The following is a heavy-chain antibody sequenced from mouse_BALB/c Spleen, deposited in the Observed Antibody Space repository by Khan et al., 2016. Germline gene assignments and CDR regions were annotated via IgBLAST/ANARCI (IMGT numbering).Heavy chain of an antibody. J-gene: IGHJ3*01. CDR2: INNNGGST. Sequence: EVELVESGGDLVQPGGSLKLSCAASDFTFSTYGMSWVRQTPDKRLELVATINNNGGSTYYLDSVKGRFTISRDNAENTLYLQMSSLSSEDTAMHYCARLGPWFADWGQGTLVTVSA. CDR3: ARLGPWFAD. CDR1: DFTFSTYG. V-gene: IGHV5-6-3*01. D-gene: IGHD4-1*01.